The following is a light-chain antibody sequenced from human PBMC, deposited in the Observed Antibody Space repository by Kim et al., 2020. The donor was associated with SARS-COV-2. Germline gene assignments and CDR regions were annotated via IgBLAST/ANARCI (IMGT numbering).Light chain of an antibody. CDR2: SND. Sequence: GQRVTISCSGRSSSIGRTSVNWYQQLPGPAPKLLIYSNDQRPSGVPDRFSGSKSGTSASLAISGLQSEDEADYYCAAWDASLNGYVFGTGTKVTVL. CDR1: SSSIGRTS. V-gene: IGLV1-44*01. J-gene: IGLJ1*01. CDR3: AAWDASLNGYV.